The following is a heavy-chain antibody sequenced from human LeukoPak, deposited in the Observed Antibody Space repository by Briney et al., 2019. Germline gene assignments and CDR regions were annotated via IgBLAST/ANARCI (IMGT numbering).Heavy chain of an antibody. CDR2: IYYSGST. Sequence: PSETLSLTCTVSGGSISSYYWSWIRQPPGKGLEWIGYIYYSGSTNYNPSLKSRVTISVDTSKNQFSLKLSSVTAADTAVYYCARDRATGYFDLWGRGTLVTVSS. CDR3: ARDRATGYFDL. CDR1: GGSISSYY. D-gene: IGHD2-15*01. V-gene: IGHV4-59*01. J-gene: IGHJ2*01.